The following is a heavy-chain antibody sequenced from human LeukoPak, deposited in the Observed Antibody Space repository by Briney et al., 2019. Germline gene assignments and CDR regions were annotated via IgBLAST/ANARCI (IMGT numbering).Heavy chain of an antibody. CDR3: ARDLTAMAGGPYYYYYMDV. Sequence: ASVKVSCKASGGTFSSYAISWVRQAPGQGLEWMGGIIPIFGTANYAQKFQGRVTITTDESTSTAYMELSSLRSEDTAVYYCARDLTAMAGGPYYYYYMDVWGKGTTVTVSS. CDR1: GGTFSSYA. J-gene: IGHJ6*03. D-gene: IGHD5-18*01. V-gene: IGHV1-69*05. CDR2: IIPIFGTA.